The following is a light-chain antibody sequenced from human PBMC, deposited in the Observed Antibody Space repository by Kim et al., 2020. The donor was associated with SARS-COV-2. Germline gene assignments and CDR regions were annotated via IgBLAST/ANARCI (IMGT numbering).Light chain of an antibody. CDR2: YDS. CDR3: QVWDSSSDHRV. CDR1: NIGSKG. Sequence: APGKTARFTCGGDNIGSKGVHWYQQKPGQAPVLVIYYDSDRPSGIPERFSGSNSGNTATLTISRVEAGDKADYYCQVWDSSSDHRVFGGGTQLTVL. V-gene: IGLV3-21*04. J-gene: IGLJ2*01.